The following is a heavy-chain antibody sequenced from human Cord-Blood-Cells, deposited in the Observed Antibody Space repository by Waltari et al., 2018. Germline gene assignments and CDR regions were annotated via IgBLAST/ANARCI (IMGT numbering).Heavy chain of an antibody. V-gene: IGHV1-8*03. CDR1: RYPLPRYD. Sequence: QVQLVQSGAAVKQPGASVKVSCTASRYPLPRYDITWVRQATGQVHEWMGWMNPNSGNTGYAQKFQGRVTITRNTSISTAYMELSSLRSEDTAVYYCARGGGRRGAFDIWGQGTMVTVSS. D-gene: IGHD1-26*01. CDR2: MNPNSGNT. J-gene: IGHJ3*02. CDR3: ARGGGRRGAFDI.